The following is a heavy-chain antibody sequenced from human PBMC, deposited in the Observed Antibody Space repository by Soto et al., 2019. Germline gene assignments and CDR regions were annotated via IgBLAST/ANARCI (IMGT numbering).Heavy chain of an antibody. CDR2: INHSGRT. Sequence: TLSLTCAVYVGSFRGYYWNWIRQPPGKGLEWIGEINHSGRTKYNPSLNSRVTISVDTSKNQFSLKLGSVTAADTAVYYCARAAEYAWFDPWGRGTLVTVSS. D-gene: IGHD2-8*01. CDR3: ARAAEYAWFDP. V-gene: IGHV4-34*01. J-gene: IGHJ5*02. CDR1: VGSFRGYY.